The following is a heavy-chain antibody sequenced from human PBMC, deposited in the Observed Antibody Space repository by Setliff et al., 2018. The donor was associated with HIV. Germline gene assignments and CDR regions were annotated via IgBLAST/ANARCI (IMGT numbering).Heavy chain of an antibody. CDR2: INPNSGGT. V-gene: IGHV1-2*02. D-gene: IGHD3-3*01. CDR3: ARTEYYDFWSGPRGFDP. Sequence: GASVKVSCKASGYTFTGYYMHWVRQAPGQGLEWMGWINPNSGGTNYAQMFQGRVTMTSDTSISTASLELSRLRSDDTAVYYCARTEYYDFWSGPRGFDPWGQGTLVTVSS. J-gene: IGHJ5*02. CDR1: GYTFTGYY.